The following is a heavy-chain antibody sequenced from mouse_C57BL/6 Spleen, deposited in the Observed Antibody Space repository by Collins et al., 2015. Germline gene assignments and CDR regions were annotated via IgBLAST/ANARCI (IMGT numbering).Heavy chain of an antibody. Sequence: FTDYYINWVKQRPGQGLEWIARIYPGTGNSYYSEKFKGKATLTAEKSSSTAYMQLSSLTSEDSAVYFCAREGLRMDYWGQGTSVTVSS. V-gene: IGHV1-76*01. J-gene: IGHJ4*01. CDR2: IYPGTGNS. CDR3: AREGLRMDY. CDR1: FTDYY.